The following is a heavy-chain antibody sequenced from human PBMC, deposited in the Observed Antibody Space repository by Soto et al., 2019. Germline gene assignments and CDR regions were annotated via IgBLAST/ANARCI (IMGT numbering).Heavy chain of an antibody. D-gene: IGHD4-4*01. J-gene: IGHJ4*02. CDR1: GFIFSYYG. CDR2: IWYDGSNK. CDR3: ARESYSNSFDY. Sequence: QVQLVESGGGVVQPGRSLRLSCAASGFIFSYYGMHWVRQAPGKGLEWVAVIWYDGSNKYYADSVKGRFTISRDNSKNTLYLQMNSLRVEDTAVYYCARESYSNSFDYWGQGTLVTVSS. V-gene: IGHV3-33*01.